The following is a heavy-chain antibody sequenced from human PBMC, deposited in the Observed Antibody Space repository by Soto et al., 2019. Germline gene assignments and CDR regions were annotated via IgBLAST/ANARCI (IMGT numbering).Heavy chain of an antibody. CDR2: IYYSGNI. Sequence: PSETLSLTCTVSGASISSADYFWSWIRQPPGQGLEWIGYIYYSGNIFYNPSLESRVTISVDTSKNQFSLKLTSVTAADTAVYYCARQRTVYFARPRDWLDPWGQGTLVTVSS. CDR1: GASISSADYF. CDR3: ARQRTVYFARPRDWLDP. V-gene: IGHV4-30-4*01. D-gene: IGHD3-9*01. J-gene: IGHJ5*02.